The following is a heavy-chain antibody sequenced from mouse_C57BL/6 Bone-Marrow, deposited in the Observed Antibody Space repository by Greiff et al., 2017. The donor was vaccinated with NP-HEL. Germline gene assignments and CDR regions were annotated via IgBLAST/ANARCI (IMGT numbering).Heavy chain of an antibody. CDR3: AKKGGSNYWYFDV. CDR1: GFSLTSHG. D-gene: IGHD2-5*01. Sequence: QVQLKESGPGLVQPSQSLSITCTVSGFSLTSHGVHWVRQPPGKGLEWLGVIWSGGSTDYNAAFISRLSISKDNSKSQVFFKMNSLQADDTAIYYCAKKGGSNYWYFDVWGTGTTVTVSS. J-gene: IGHJ1*03. V-gene: IGHV2-4*01. CDR2: IWSGGST.